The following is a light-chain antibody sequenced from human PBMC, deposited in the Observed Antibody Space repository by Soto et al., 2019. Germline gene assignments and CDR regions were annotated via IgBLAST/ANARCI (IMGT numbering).Light chain of an antibody. CDR2: DVS. J-gene: IGLJ1*01. CDR1: SSDVGGYNY. CDR3: SSYTSSFYV. V-gene: IGLV2-14*01. Sequence: QSALNQPASVSGSPGQSITISCTGTSSDVGGYNYVSWYQQHPGKAPKLMIYDVSNRPSGVSNRFSGSKSGNTASLTISGLQAEDEADYYCSSYTSSFYVFGTGTKVTVL.